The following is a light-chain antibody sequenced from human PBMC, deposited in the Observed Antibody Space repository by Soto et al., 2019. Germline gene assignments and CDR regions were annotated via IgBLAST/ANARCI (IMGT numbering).Light chain of an antibody. CDR1: QSVRND. Sequence: EIVLTQSPATLSLSPGERATLSCRASQSVRNDLVWYRQKSGQAPRLLISSASNRATGIPARFSGCGSGTDFTLTISSLEPEDFVVYYCQQRSTWPPTFGGVTKVEIK. J-gene: IGKJ4*01. V-gene: IGKV3-11*01. CDR2: SAS. CDR3: QQRSTWPPT.